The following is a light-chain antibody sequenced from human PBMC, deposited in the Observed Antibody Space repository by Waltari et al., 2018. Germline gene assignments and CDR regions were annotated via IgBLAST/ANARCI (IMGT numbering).Light chain of an antibody. CDR2: KAS. Sequence: DIQMTQSPSTLSASVGDRVTITCRATQSISSWLAWYQQRPGKAPRLLIYKASTLEIGAPLRFSGSGSGTVFTLTINSLQPDDFATYYCHEYHSRLRTFGQGTKVEVK. CDR3: HEYHSRLRT. CDR1: QSISSW. V-gene: IGKV1-5*03. J-gene: IGKJ1*01.